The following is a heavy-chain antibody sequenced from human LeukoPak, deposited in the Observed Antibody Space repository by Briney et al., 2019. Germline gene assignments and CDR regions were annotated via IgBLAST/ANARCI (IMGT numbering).Heavy chain of an antibody. V-gene: IGHV4-4*07. J-gene: IGHJ5*02. CDR3: SRGGANDL. Sequence: TSETLSLTCTVTGGPITSDYWCWIRQPAGKGLEWIGRIFTGGSASYSPSLKSRVTMSLDTSKNQFSLKLSSVTAAGTAVYFCSRGGANDLWGQGTLVTVSS. CDR2: IFTGGSA. D-gene: IGHD4/OR15-4a*01. CDR1: GGPITSDY.